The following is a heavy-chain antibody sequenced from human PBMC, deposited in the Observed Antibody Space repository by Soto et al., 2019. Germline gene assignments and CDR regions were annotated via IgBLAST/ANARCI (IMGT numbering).Heavy chain of an antibody. CDR1: GFTFRTYA. J-gene: IGHJ4*02. CDR2: ISYDGKNN. Sequence: GSLRLSCAASGFTFRTYAMHWVRQAPGKGLECVAFISYDGKNNYYADSVKGRFTVSRDNSKNTLFLQMNSLRVEDTAVYYCAKDSDFGGYGNIDFWGQGALVTVSS. D-gene: IGHD3-16*01. CDR3: AKDSDFGGYGNIDF. V-gene: IGHV3-30*18.